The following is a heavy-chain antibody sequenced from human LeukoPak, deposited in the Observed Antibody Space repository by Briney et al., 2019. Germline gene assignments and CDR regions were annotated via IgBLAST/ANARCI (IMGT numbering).Heavy chain of an antibody. CDR2: ISSRGSTI. D-gene: IGHD4-17*01. V-gene: IGHV3-11*04. CDR3: ARESDGDYVDY. J-gene: IGHJ4*02. CDR1: RFTFSDYC. Sequence: GGSLRLSCAASRFTFSDYCMSWIRQAPGKGLEWVSYISSRGSTIYYADSVKGRFTISRDNAKNSLYLQMNSLRAEDTAVYYCARESDGDYVDYWAQGTLVTVSS.